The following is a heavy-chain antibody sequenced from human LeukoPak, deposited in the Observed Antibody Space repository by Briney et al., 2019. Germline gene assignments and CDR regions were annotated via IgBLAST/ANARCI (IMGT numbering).Heavy chain of an antibody. V-gene: IGHV1-8*01. Sequence: ASVKVSCKASGYTFTSYDINWVRQATGQGLEWMGWMNPNSANTGYAQNFQGRVTMTRNTSISTAYMELSSLRSEDTAVYYCAIRFSRGSGSAIDYWGQGTLVSVSS. CDR1: GYTFTSYD. CDR2: MNPNSANT. D-gene: IGHD3-10*01. CDR3: AIRFSRGSGSAIDY. J-gene: IGHJ4*02.